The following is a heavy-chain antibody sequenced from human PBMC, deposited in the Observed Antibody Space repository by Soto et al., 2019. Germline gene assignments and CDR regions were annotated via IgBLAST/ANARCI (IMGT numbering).Heavy chain of an antibody. D-gene: IGHD3-10*01. CDR2: IYHSGST. CDR3: ASMVRGVIYYYFDY. J-gene: IGHJ4*02. CDR1: GGSISSGGYS. V-gene: IGHV4-30-2*01. Sequence: PSETLSLTCAVSGGSISSGGYSWSWIRQPPGKGLEWIGYIYHSGSTYYNPSLKSRVTISVDRSKNQFSLKLSSVTAADTAVYYCASMVRGVIYYYFDYWGQGTLVTVSS.